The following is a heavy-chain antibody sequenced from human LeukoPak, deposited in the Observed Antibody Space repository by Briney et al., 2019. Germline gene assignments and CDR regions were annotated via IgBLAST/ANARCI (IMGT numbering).Heavy chain of an antibody. CDR2: VRSKADGGTT. V-gene: IGHV3-15*01. CDR1: GFTFSSAW. Sequence: KSGGSLRLPCAASGFTFSSAWMTWVRQAPGKGLEWVGRVRSKADGGTTDYAAPAKGRFTISRDDSKNTVLLQMNSLKTEDTAVYYCTTVRPGTSGYSYWGQGTLVTVSS. D-gene: IGHD3-22*01. CDR3: TTVRPGTSGYSY. J-gene: IGHJ4*02.